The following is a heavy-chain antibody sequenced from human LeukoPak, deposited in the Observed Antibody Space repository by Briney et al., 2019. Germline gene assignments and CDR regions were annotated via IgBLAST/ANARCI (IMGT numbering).Heavy chain of an antibody. D-gene: IGHD3-22*01. J-gene: IGHJ6*03. V-gene: IGHV3-66*01. Sequence: PGGSLRLSCAASGFTVSSNYMSWVRQAPGKGLEWVSVIYSGGSTYYADSVKGRFTISRDNSKNTLYLQMNSLRAEDTAVYYCARDGRVKYYYDSSGPDRYYYYMDVWGKGTTVTVSS. CDR3: ARDGRVKYYYDSSGPDRYYYYMDV. CDR2: IYSGGST. CDR1: GFTVSSNY.